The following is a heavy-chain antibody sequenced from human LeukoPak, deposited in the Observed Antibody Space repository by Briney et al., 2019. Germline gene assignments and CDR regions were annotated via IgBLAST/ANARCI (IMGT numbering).Heavy chain of an antibody. V-gene: IGHV3-30-3*01. J-gene: IGHJ3*02. CDR3: ARDTVVYAISNAFDI. CDR2: ISYDGSNK. CDR1: GFTFSSYA. D-gene: IGHD2-8*02. Sequence: SGGSLRLSCAASGFTFSSYAMHWVRQAPGKGLEWVAVISYDGSNKYYADSVKGRFTISRDNSKNTLYLQMNSLRAEDTAVYYCARDTVVYAISNAFDIWGQGTMVTVSS.